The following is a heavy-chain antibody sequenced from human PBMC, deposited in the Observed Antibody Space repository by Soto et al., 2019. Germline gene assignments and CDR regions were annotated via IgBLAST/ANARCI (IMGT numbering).Heavy chain of an antibody. CDR1: GFTFSTYS. CDR3: AKDTRNTVSHVDY. CDR2: ISSSSSTI. D-gene: IGHD4-4*01. Sequence: PGGSLRLSCAASGFTFSTYSMNWVRQAPGKGLEWVSYISSSSSTIFYADSVKGRFTISRDNSKDTLYLQMNNLRAEDTAVYYCAKDTRNTVSHVDYWGQGTLVTVSS. V-gene: IGHV3-48*01. J-gene: IGHJ4*02.